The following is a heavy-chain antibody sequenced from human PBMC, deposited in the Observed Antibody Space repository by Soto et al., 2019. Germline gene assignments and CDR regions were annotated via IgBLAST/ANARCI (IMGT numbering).Heavy chain of an antibody. Sequence: GASVKVSCKASGGTFSSYTISWVRQAPGQGLEWMGRIIPILGIANYAQKFQGRVTITADKSTSTAYMELSRLRSEDTAVYYCARVGIYYGDYREGWFDPWGQGTLVTVSS. CDR2: IIPILGIA. CDR1: GGTFSSYT. D-gene: IGHD4-17*01. J-gene: IGHJ5*02. CDR3: ARVGIYYGDYREGWFDP. V-gene: IGHV1-69*02.